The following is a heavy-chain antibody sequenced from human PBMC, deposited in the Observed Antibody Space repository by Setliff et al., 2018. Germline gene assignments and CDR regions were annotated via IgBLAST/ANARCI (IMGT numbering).Heavy chain of an antibody. D-gene: IGHD5-12*01. J-gene: IGHJ3*02. CDR2: MYDSGST. Sequence: SETLSLTCTVSGGSISSSSYYWGWIRQPPGKGLEWIGSMYDSGSTYYNPSLKSRVTISVDTSKNQFSLKLSSVTAADTAVYYCASCGYDWGDTYAFDIWGQGTMVTVSS. V-gene: IGHV4-39*01. CDR3: ASCGYDWGDTYAFDI. CDR1: GGSISSSSYY.